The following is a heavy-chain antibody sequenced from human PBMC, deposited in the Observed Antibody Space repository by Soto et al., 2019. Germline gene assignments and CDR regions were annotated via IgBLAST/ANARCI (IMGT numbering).Heavy chain of an antibody. CDR1: GFTFSSYA. CDR3: AKVPVLRYFDWLLFFDY. J-gene: IGHJ4*02. CDR2: ISGSGGST. V-gene: IGHV3-23*01. D-gene: IGHD3-9*01. Sequence: GGSLRLSCAASGFTFSSYAMSWVRQAPGKGLEWVSAISGSGGSTYYADSVKGRFTISRDNSKNTLYLQMNSLRAEDTAVYYCAKVPVLRYFDWLLFFDYWGQGTLVTVS.